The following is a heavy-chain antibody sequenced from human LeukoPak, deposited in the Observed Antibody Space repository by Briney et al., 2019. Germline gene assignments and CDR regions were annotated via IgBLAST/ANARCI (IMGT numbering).Heavy chain of an antibody. CDR2: IIGDGTRT. D-gene: IGHD2-8*01. CDR1: GFSFSYYW. V-gene: IGHV3-74*01. J-gene: IGHJ5*02. CDR3: LRVDDTNGHNWFDP. Sequence: GGSLRLSCAASGFSFSYYWMHWVRQGSGKGPVWVSRIIGDGTRTDYADSVKGRFTISRDNAKSTLYLQMNSLTVADTAVYYCLRVDDTNGHNWFDPWGQGTLVTVSS.